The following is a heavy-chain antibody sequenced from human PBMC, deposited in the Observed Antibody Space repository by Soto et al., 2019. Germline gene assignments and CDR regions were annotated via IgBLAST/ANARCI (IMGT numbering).Heavy chain of an antibody. D-gene: IGHD6-13*01. CDR2: IYYSGSA. CDR1: GGSISSYY. CDR3: AREVYSSSWYAWGAFDT. Sequence: QVQLQESGPGLVKPSETLSLTCTVSGGSISSYYWRWIRQPPGKGLEWIGYIYYSGSANYTPSLKSGVALSVDSAKNRFSLKLSSATAADTVVYYCAREVYSSSWYAWGAFDTWGQGTMVTVSS. J-gene: IGHJ3*02. V-gene: IGHV4-59*01.